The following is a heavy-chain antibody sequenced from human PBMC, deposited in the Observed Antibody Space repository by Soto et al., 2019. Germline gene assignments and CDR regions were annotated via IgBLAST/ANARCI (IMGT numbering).Heavy chain of an antibody. J-gene: IGHJ4*02. V-gene: IGHV4-31*03. Sequence: QVQLQESGPGLVKPSQTLSLTCSVSGGSISGGVYYWSWIRQHPGKGLEWIGYIYYSGSTYYNPSLKRRLTISVDTSKNQFSLKLSSGTAADTAVYYCARGSGWADFDFWGQGTLVTVSS. D-gene: IGHD1-26*01. CDR3: ARGSGWADFDF. CDR1: GGSISGGVYY. CDR2: IYYSGST.